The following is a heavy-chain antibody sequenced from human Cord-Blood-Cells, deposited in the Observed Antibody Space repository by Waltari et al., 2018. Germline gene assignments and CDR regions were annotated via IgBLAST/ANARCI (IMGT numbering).Heavy chain of an antibody. CDR3: ARHEDGSGSYYILYAFDI. V-gene: IGHV4-39*01. D-gene: IGHD3-10*01. Sequence: QLQLQESGPGLVKPSETLSLTCTVPGGSISSSSYYWGWIRPPPGPGLVWIGSFYYRGSTYYNPSLKSRVTISVDTSKNQFSLKLSSVTAADTAVYYCARHEDGSGSYYILYAFDIWGQGTMVTVSS. CDR1: GGSISSSSYY. J-gene: IGHJ3*02. CDR2: FYYRGST.